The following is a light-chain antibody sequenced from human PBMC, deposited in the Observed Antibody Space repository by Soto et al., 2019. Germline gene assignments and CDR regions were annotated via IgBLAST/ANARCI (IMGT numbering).Light chain of an antibody. CDR2: GAS. CDR1: QSVSNNY. CDR3: QQYGSSGT. V-gene: IGKV3-20*01. Sequence: EMVLTQSPDTLSVSPGENATLSCRASQSVSNNYLAWYQQKPGQAPRLLIYGASNRATGIPDRFSGSGSGTDFTLTISRLEPEDFAVYYCQQYGSSGTFGQGTKVDIK. J-gene: IGKJ1*01.